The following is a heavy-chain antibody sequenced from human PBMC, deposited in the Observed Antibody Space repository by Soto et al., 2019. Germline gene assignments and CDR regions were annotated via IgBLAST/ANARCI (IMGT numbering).Heavy chain of an antibody. V-gene: IGHV1-46*01. CDR1: GYSFINYH. J-gene: IGHJ3*01. Sequence: ASVKVYCKASGYSFINYHIIWVRQAPGQGLRWVGTISPSNGQTSLAQKFQGRVTMTRNTSKKVAYLELRGLNAEDTGVYYCARMFHYDTSGYSGILGGFDVWGQGTQVTVSS. D-gene: IGHD3-22*01. CDR2: ISPSNGQT. CDR3: ARMFHYDTSGYSGILGGFDV.